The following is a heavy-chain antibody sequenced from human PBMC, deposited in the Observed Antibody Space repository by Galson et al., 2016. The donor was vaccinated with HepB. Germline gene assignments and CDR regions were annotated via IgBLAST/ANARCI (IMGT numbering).Heavy chain of an antibody. CDR2: ITTYSGDT. CDR3: ARDRDNYGSGRDY. Sequence: SVKVSCKASGYSFTSHSISRVRQAPGQGLEWMGYITTYSGDTYYAPNLQGRVTMTTDTSTRTAYMELRSLRSDDTAVYYCARDRDNYGSGRDYWGQGTLVTVSS. J-gene: IGHJ4*02. D-gene: IGHD3-10*01. CDR1: GYSFTSHS. V-gene: IGHV1-18*01.